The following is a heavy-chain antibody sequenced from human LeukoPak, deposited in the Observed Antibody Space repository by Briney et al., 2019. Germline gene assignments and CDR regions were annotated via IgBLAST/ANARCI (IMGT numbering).Heavy chain of an antibody. J-gene: IGHJ3*02. CDR2: IYTSGST. CDR1: GSISGYY. Sequence: SETLSLTCTVSGSISGYYWSWIRQPPREGLEWVGYIYTSGSTNYNPSLESRVTISVDTSKNQFSLDLSSVTAADTAVYYCARQKCTSTSCLTKNAFDIWGQGTMVTVSS. CDR3: ARQKCTSTSCLTKNAFDI. V-gene: IGHV4-4*09. D-gene: IGHD2-2*01.